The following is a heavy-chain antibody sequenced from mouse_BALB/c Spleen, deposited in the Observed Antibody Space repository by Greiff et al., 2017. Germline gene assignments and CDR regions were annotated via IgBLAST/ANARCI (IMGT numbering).Heavy chain of an antibody. V-gene: IGHV3-2*02. CDR1: GYSITSDYA. J-gene: IGHJ3*01. CDR2: ISYSCST. Sequence: EVQLQESGPGLVQPSQSLSLTCTVTGYSITSDYAWNWIRQFPGNKLAWMGYISYSCSTSYNPSLKSRISITRDTSKNQFFLQLNSVTTEDTATYYCARSTMITTFAYWGQGTLVTVSA. CDR3: ARSTMITTFAY. D-gene: IGHD2-4*01.